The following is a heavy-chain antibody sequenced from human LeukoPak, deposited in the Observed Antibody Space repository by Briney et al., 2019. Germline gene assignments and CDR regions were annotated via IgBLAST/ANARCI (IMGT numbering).Heavy chain of an antibody. CDR2: INPNSGGT. V-gene: IGHV1-2*02. CDR3: ARGSVVVAAITNDAFDI. J-gene: IGHJ3*02. Sequence: ASVTVSFKASGYTFTGYYMHWVRQAPGQGLEWMGWINPNSGGTNYVQKFQGRVTMTRDTSISTAYMELSRLRSDDTAVYYCARGSVVVAAITNDAFDIWGQGTMVTVSS. D-gene: IGHD2-15*01. CDR1: GYTFTGYY.